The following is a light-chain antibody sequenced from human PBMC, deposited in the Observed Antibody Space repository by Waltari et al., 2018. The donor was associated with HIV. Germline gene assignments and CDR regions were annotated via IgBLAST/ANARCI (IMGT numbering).Light chain of an antibody. CDR2: GVT. Sequence: QSALTQPPSASGSPGQSVTISCTGTSSDVGGYNYVSWYQQHPGKAPKLMIYGVTKRPSGVPDRFSGSKSGNTASLTVSGLQAEDEADYYCSSYAGSSNLRVFGGGTKLTVL. CDR3: SSYAGSSNLRV. J-gene: IGLJ2*01. V-gene: IGLV2-8*01. CDR1: SSDVGGYNY.